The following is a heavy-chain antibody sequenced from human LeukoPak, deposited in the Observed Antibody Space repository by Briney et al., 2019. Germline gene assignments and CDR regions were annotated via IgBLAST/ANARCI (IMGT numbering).Heavy chain of an antibody. Sequence: SETLSLTCAVYGGSFSGYYWSWIRQPPGKGLEWIGEINHSGSTNYNPSLKSRVTISVDTSKNQFSLKLSSVTAADTAVYYCARVSTDYYYYYGMDVWGQGATVTVSS. CDR3: ARVSTDYYYYYGMDV. CDR1: GGSFSGYY. CDR2: INHSGST. D-gene: IGHD1-26*01. J-gene: IGHJ6*02. V-gene: IGHV4-34*01.